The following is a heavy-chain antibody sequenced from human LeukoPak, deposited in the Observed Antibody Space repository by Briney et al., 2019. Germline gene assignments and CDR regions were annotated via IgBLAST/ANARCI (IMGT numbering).Heavy chain of an antibody. CDR2: INHSGST. J-gene: IGHJ4*02. V-gene: IGHV4-34*01. CDR3: ARGTYSGSYFLGY. Sequence: SETLSLTCAVYGGSFSGYYWSWIRQPPGKGLEWIGEINHSGSTNYNPSLKSRVTISVDTSKNQFSLKLSSVTAADTAAYYCARGTYSGSYFLGYWGQGTLVTVSS. D-gene: IGHD1-26*01. CDR1: GGSFSGYY.